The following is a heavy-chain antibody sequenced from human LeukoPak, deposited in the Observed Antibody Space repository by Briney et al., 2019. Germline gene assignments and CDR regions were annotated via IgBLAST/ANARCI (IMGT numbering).Heavy chain of an antibody. Sequence: SETLCLTCSVSGDSIRNYYWSWIRQSPGKGLEWIGYVDKSGSTNYNPSFKSRVIVSSDTSRNEFSLNLNSVTAADTAIYYCARGGSSCYGCHNWFDPWGQGTRVTVSS. CDR2: VDKSGST. D-gene: IGHD2-2*01. J-gene: IGHJ5*02. CDR3: ARGGSSCYGCHNWFDP. CDR1: GDSIRNYY. V-gene: IGHV4-59*01.